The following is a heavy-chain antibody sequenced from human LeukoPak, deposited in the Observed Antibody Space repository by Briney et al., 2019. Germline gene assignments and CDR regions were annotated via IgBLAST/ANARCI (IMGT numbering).Heavy chain of an antibody. Sequence: SETLSLTCTVSGGSISSYYWSWIRQPSGKGLEWIGYIYYSGSTNYNPSLKSRVTISVDTSKNQFSLKLSSVTAADTAVYHCARREGYGGTSTFDYWGQGTLVTVSS. J-gene: IGHJ4*02. D-gene: IGHD4-23*01. V-gene: IGHV4-59*08. CDR3: ARREGYGGTSTFDY. CDR1: GGSISSYY. CDR2: IYYSGST.